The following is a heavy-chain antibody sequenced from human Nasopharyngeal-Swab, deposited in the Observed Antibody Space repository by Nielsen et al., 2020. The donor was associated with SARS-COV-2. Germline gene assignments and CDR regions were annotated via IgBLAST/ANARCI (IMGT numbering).Heavy chain of an antibody. V-gene: IGHV1-69*13. J-gene: IGHJ6*02. D-gene: IGHD1-26*01. CDR2: IIPIFGTA. Sequence: SVKVSCKASGYTFTSYYMHWVRQAPGQGLEWMGGIIPIFGTANYAQKLQGRVTITADESTSTAYMELSSLRSEDTAVYYCARLTKWELRIGVLYYYYGMDVWGQGTTVTVSS. CDR3: ARLTKWELRIGVLYYYYGMDV. CDR1: GYTFTSYY.